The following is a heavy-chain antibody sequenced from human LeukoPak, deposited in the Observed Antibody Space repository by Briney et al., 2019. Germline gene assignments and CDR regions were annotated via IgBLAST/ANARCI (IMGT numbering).Heavy chain of an antibody. D-gene: IGHD3-9*01. J-gene: IGHJ5*02. CDR3: ARDSGPLRYFDWLPRNNWFDP. Sequence: GASVKVSCKTSGYTFTSYGVSWVRQAPGQGLEWMGWINPNSGGTNYAQKFQGRVTMTRDTSISTAYMELSRLRSDDTAVYYCARDSGPLRYFDWLPRNNWFDPWGQGTLVTVSS. V-gene: IGHV1-2*02. CDR1: GYTFTSYG. CDR2: INPNSGGT.